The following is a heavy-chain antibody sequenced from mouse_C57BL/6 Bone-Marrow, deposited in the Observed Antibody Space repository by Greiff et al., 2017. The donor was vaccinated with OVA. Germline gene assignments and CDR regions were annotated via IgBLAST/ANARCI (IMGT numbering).Heavy chain of an antibody. CDR3: ARHGKGLGQDCAY. V-gene: IGHV5-9*01. Sequence: EVKLMESGGGLVKPGGSLKLSCAASGFTFSSYTMSWVRQTPEQRLEWVATISGGGGTTYYPDSVKGRSTISRDNAKNTLYLQMSSLRSEDTALYYCARHGKGLGQDCAYWGQGTMVTVAA. D-gene: IGHD4-1*01. CDR1: GFTFSSYT. CDR2: ISGGGGTT. J-gene: IGHJ3*01.